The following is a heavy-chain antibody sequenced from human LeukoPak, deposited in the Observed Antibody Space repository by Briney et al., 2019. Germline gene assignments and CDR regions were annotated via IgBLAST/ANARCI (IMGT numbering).Heavy chain of an antibody. D-gene: IGHD6-19*01. CDR1: GYTFTGYY. CDR2: INPNNGGT. Sequence: ASVKVSCXASGYTFTGYYIHWVRQARGQGLEWMGRINPNNGGTNYAQKFQGRVTMTRDTSISTAYMELRRLRSDDTAVYYCARDLSGWYGDFDYWGQGTLVTVSS. J-gene: IGHJ4*02. CDR3: ARDLSGWYGDFDY. V-gene: IGHV1-2*06.